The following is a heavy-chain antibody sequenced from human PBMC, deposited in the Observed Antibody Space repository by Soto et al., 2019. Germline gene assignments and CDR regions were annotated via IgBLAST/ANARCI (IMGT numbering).Heavy chain of an antibody. CDR1: CGSISSSSDY. CDR2: IYYSGST. Sequence: SETLSITCTVSCGSISSSSDYWVFIRHAPWKGLEWIGSIYYSGSTYYNPSLKSRVTISVDTSKNQFSLKLSSVTAADTAVYYCAGPRHLWFGEPYYFDYWGQGTLVTVSS. D-gene: IGHD3-10*01. V-gene: IGHV4-39*01. CDR3: AGPRHLWFGEPYYFDY. J-gene: IGHJ4*02.